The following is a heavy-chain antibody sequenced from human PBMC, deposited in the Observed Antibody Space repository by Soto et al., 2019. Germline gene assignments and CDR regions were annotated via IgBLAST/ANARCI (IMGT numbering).Heavy chain of an antibody. Sequence: QVQLQESGPGLVKPSETLSLTCTVSGGSISSYYWSWIRQPPGKGLEWIGYISNSNPSLKSRVTLSVDTSKNQFSMKLSSVTAADTAVYYCARHGYDSRIHYLYYFDNWGQGTLVTVSS. CDR2: IS. J-gene: IGHJ4*02. D-gene: IGHD3-22*01. CDR3: ARHGYDSRIHYLYYFDN. V-gene: IGHV4-59*08. CDR1: GGSISSYY.